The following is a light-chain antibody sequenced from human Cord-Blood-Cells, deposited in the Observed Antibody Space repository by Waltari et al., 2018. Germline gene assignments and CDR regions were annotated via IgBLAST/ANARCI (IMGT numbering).Light chain of an antibody. Sequence: QLVLTQSPSASAPLGASVKLTCTLSSGHSSYAIAWHQQQPEKGPRYLMKLNSDGSHSKGDGIPARFSGPSSGAERYLTISGLQSEDEADYYCQTWGTGIQVFGGGTKLTVL. CDR2: LNSDGSH. CDR1: SGHSSYA. J-gene: IGLJ3*02. CDR3: QTWGTGIQV. V-gene: IGLV4-69*01.